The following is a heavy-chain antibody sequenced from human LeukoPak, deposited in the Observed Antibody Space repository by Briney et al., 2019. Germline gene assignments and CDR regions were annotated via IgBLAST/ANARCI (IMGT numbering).Heavy chain of an antibody. CDR3: AKSNGYGLVDI. V-gene: IGHV4-59*02. CDR1: GGSVSSYY. CDR2: IYFSGRT. Sequence: SETLSLTCTVSGGSVSSYYWSWVRQPPGKGLEWIGFIYFSGRTNYNPSLNSRVTISLDTSRNQFSLKLSSVTAADTAVYYCAKSNGYGLVDIWGQGTMVTVSS. D-gene: IGHD3-10*01. J-gene: IGHJ3*02.